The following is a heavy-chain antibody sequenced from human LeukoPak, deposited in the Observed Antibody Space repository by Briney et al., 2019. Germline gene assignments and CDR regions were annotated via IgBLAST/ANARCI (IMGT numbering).Heavy chain of an antibody. CDR2: ISGSGGST. CDR3: ARRADYDFWSGYSDY. V-gene: IGHV3-23*01. D-gene: IGHD3-3*01. CDR1: GFTFSSYA. Sequence: GGSLRLSCAASGFTFSSYAMSWVRQAPGKGLEWVSAISGSGGSTYYADSVKGRFTISRDNAKNSLYLQMNSLRAEDTAVYYCARRADYDFWSGYSDYWGQGTLVTVSS. J-gene: IGHJ4*02.